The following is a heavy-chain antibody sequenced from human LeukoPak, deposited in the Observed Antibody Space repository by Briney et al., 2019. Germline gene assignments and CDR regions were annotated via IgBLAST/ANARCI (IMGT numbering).Heavy chain of an antibody. CDR2: IKQGESER. V-gene: IGHV3-7*04. Sequence: GGSLGLSCAASGFTFRSYRMNWVRQAPGKGLEWVASIKQGESERYYVDSVNGRFTISRDNAKNSLYLQMNSLRAEDTAVYYCARGDNSVFDIWGQGTMVTVSS. CDR1: GFTFRSYR. CDR3: ARGDNSVFDI. J-gene: IGHJ3*02. D-gene: IGHD3-22*01.